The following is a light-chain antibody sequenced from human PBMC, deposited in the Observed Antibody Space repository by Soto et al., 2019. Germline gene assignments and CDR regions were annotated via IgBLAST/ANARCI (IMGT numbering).Light chain of an antibody. Sequence: EIVLTQSPGTLSLSPGDSATLSCRASQSVSSSYLAWYQQKPGQAPRLLIYGASSRATGIPDRFSGSGSGTDFTLTISSLQPEDFATYYCQQRSNWPPITCGQGTRLEIK. V-gene: IGKV3D-20*02. J-gene: IGKJ5*01. CDR1: QSVSSSY. CDR3: QQRSNWPPIT. CDR2: GAS.